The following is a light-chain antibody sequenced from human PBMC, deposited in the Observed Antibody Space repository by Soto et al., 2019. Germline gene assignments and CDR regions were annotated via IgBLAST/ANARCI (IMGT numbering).Light chain of an antibody. V-gene: IGKV3-20*01. Sequence: ESVLTQSPGTLSLSPGERSTLSCMARQSVSSSDLAWYQQKPGQAPRRLIYGASSRATGIPDRFSGSGSGTDFTLNISRLEPEDFAVYYWQQYGSSPEYTFGQGTKLEIK. CDR3: QQYGSSPEYT. CDR2: GAS. J-gene: IGKJ2*01. CDR1: QSVSSSD.